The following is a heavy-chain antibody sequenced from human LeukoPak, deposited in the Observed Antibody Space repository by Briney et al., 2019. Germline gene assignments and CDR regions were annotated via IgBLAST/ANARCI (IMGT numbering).Heavy chain of an antibody. CDR3: ARGRPYYDFWSGYYKYYFDY. Sequence: SETLSLTCAVYGGSFSGYYWSWIRQPPGKGLEWIGETNHSGSTNYNPSLKSRVTISVDTSKNQFSLKLSSVTAADTAVYYCARGRPYYDFWSGYYKYYFDYWGQGTLVTVSS. V-gene: IGHV4-34*01. CDR1: GGSFSGYY. J-gene: IGHJ4*02. D-gene: IGHD3-3*01. CDR2: TNHSGST.